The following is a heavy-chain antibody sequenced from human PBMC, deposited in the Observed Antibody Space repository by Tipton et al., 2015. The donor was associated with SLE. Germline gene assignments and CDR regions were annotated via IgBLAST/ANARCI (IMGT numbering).Heavy chain of an antibody. J-gene: IGHJ6*02. V-gene: IGHV3-23*01. CDR3: ARGLSSGLTYYYYYGMDV. D-gene: IGHD6-19*01. Sequence: GPLRLSCAASGFTFSSYAMSWVRQAPGKGLEWVSAISGSGGSTYYADSVKGRFTISRDNSKNTLYLQMNSLRAEDTAVYYCARGLSSGLTYYYYYGMDVWGQGTTVTVSS. CDR1: GFTFSSYA. CDR2: ISGSGGST.